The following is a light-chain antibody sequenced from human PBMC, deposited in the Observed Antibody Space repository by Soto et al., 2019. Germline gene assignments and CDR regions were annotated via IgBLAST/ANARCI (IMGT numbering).Light chain of an antibody. CDR2: DNS. CDR3: PSYDISLSGSRV. J-gene: IGLJ1*01. CDR1: SSNIGAGYD. Sequence: QSVLTQPPSVSGAPGQRVTISCTGSSSNIGAGYDVHWYQQLPGTAPKLLIYDNSNRPSGVPDRFSGSKSGTSASLAITGLQAEDEADYYCPSYDISLSGSRVFRTGTKVTVL. V-gene: IGLV1-40*01.